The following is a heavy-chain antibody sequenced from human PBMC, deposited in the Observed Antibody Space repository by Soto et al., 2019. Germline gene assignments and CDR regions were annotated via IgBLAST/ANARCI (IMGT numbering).Heavy chain of an antibody. D-gene: IGHD3-9*01. CDR2: ISSNGGST. V-gene: IGHV3-64D*06. J-gene: IGHJ4*02. Sequence: EVQLVESGGGLVQPGGSLRLSCSASGFTFSSYAMHWVRQAPGKGLEYVSAISSNGGSTYYADSVKGRFTISRDDSKNTLYLQMSSLRAEDTAVYYCVKDSAVVSRYFDWLSLGYYFDYWGQGTLVTVSS. CDR3: VKDSAVVSRYFDWLSLGYYFDY. CDR1: GFTFSSYA.